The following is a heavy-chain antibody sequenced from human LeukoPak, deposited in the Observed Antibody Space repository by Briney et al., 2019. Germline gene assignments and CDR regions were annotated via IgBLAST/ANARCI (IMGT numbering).Heavy chain of an antibody. Sequence: SVKVSCKASGGTFSSYAISWVRQAPGQGLEWMGGIIPIFGTANYAQKFQGRVTITTDESTSTAYMELSSLRSEDTAVYYCAREVLGCSGGSCQAHFDDWGQGTLVTVSS. CDR2: IIPIFGTA. D-gene: IGHD2-15*01. J-gene: IGHJ4*02. CDR3: AREVLGCSGGSCQAHFDD. V-gene: IGHV1-69*05. CDR1: GGTFSSYA.